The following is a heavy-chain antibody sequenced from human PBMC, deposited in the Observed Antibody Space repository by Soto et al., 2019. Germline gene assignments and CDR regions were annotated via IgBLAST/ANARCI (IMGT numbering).Heavy chain of an antibody. D-gene: IGHD6-19*01. Sequence: QVHLVQSGAEVKKPGASVKVSCKASGYNFTNYDVNWVRQAPGQGLEWMGWINSYSGNTDYAQKFQGRVSLTTDTSTTTAYMELRSLRSDDTAVYYCARKPLAVGGLSYYGMDVWGQGTTVTVSS. V-gene: IGHV1-18*04. J-gene: IGHJ6*02. CDR3: ARKPLAVGGLSYYGMDV. CDR1: GYNFTNYD. CDR2: INSYSGNT.